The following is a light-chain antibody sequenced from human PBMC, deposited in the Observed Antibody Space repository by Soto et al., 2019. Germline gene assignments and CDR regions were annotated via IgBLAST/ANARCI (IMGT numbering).Light chain of an antibody. CDR3: AAWDDSLSGRV. Sequence: QSVLTQPPSASGTPGQRVSISCSGSRSNIGSNYVHWYQQFPGTAPKLLIYRNNQRPSGVPDRFSGSKSGTSASLAISGLRSEDEADYYCAAWDDSLSGRVFGGGTKLPS. CDR1: RSNIGSNY. J-gene: IGLJ3*02. CDR2: RNN. V-gene: IGLV1-47*01.